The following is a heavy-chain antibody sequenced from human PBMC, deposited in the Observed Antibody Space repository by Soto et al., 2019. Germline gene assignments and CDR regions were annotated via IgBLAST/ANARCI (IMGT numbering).Heavy chain of an antibody. CDR1: GFTFSSYG. J-gene: IGHJ6*02. CDR2: ISYDGRNK. Sequence: GGSLRLSCAASGFTFSSYGMHWVRQAPGKGLEWVADISYDGRNKYYADAVKGRFTISRDNSKNTLYLQMSSLRAEDTAVYYCVKDGSSGWPYFYDMDVWGQGTTVTVSS. V-gene: IGHV3-30*18. CDR3: VKDGSSGWPYFYDMDV. D-gene: IGHD6-19*01.